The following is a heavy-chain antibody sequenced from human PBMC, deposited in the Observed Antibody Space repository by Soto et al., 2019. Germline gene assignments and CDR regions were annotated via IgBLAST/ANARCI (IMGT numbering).Heavy chain of an antibody. CDR1: GFTFSSYG. Sequence: PGGSLRLSCAASGFTFSSYGMHWVRQAPGKGLKWVAVIWYDGSNKYYADSVKGRFTISRDNSKNTLYLQMNSLRAEDTAVYYCAREDGHDYGDYVEYYFDYWGQGTLVTVSS. CDR2: IWYDGSNK. CDR3: AREDGHDYGDYVEYYFDY. D-gene: IGHD4-17*01. V-gene: IGHV3-33*01. J-gene: IGHJ4*02.